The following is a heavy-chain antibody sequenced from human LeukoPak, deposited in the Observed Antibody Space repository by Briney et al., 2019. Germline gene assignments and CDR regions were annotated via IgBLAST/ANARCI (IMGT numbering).Heavy chain of an antibody. Sequence: LRLSCAASGFTFSDYYMSWIRQHPGKGLEWIGYIYYSGSTYYNPSLTSRVTISVDTSKNQFSLKLSSVTAADTAVYYCTRSRYCSSTSCYGMDVWGQGTTVTVSS. J-gene: IGHJ6*02. CDR3: TRSRYCSSTSCYGMDV. V-gene: IGHV4-31*02. CDR1: GFTFSDYY. CDR2: IYYSGST. D-gene: IGHD2-2*01.